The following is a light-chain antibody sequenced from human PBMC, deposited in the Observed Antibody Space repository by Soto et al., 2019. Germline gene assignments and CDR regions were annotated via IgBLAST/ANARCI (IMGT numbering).Light chain of an antibody. CDR2: DDT. CDR1: TSNLGNNY. CDR3: GAWDPILIAYL. Sequence: QSVLAQPPSVSAAPGQRVTVSCSTTTSNLGNNYISWYQHLLGAAPRLLIYDDTERPSGIPDRFSGSRSATSATLGIAGLQTMDDADYFCGAWDPILIAYLVGTGTKV. V-gene: IGLV1-51*01. J-gene: IGLJ1*01.